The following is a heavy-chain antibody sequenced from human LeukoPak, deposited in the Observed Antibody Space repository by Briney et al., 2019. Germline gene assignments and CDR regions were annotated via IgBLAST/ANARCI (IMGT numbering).Heavy chain of an antibody. Sequence: KPSETLSLTCTVSGGSISSSIYYWGWIRQPPGKGLEWIGSISYSGSTYYNPSLKSRVTISVGTSKNQFSLKLNSVTAADTAVYYRARSVNIVVEYYFDYWGQGTLVTVSS. CDR1: GGSISSSIYY. J-gene: IGHJ4*02. V-gene: IGHV4-39*01. CDR3: ARSVNIVVEYYFDY. D-gene: IGHD2-15*01. CDR2: ISYSGST.